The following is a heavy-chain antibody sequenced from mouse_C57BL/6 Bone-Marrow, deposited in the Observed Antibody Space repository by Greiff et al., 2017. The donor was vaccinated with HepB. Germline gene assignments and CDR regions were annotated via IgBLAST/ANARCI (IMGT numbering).Heavy chain of an antibody. V-gene: IGHV1-18*01. D-gene: IGHD3-2*02. J-gene: IGHJ2*01. Sequence: VQLQQSGPELVKPGTSVKIPCKASGYTFTDYNMDWVKQSHGKSLEWIGDINPNNGGTIYNQKFKGKATLTVDKSSSTAYMELRSLTSEDTAVYYCARMGDSSGFLFDYWGQGTTLTVSS. CDR2: INPNNGGT. CDR3: ARMGDSSGFLFDY. CDR1: GYTFTDYN.